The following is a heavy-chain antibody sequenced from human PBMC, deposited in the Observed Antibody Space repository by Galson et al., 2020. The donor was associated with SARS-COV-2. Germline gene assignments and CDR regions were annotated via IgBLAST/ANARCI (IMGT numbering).Heavy chain of an antibody. J-gene: IGHJ6*03. V-gene: IGHV1-69*13. CDR2: IIPIFGTA. CDR3: ARVPEYCSSTSCSYYYYYYMDV. CDR1: GGTFSSYA. D-gene: IGHD2-2*01. Sequence: SVKVSCKASGGTFSSYAISWVRQATGQGLEWMGGIIPIFGTANYAQKFQGRVPITADESTSTAYMELSSLRSEDTAVYYCARVPEYCSSTSCSYYYYYYMDVWGKGTTVTVSS.